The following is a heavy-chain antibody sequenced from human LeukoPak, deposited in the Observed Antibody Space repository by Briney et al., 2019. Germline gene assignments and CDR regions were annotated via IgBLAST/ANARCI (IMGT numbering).Heavy chain of an antibody. V-gene: IGHV3-48*03. CDR1: GFTFSSYE. D-gene: IGHD3-3*01. CDR2: ISSSGSTI. J-gene: IGHJ6*02. CDR3: ARAPEGFLEWSGPGMDV. Sequence: GGSLRLSCAASGFTFSSYEMNWVRQAPGKGLEWVSYISSSGSTIYYAASVKGRFTISRDNAKNSLYLQMNSLRAEDTAVYYCARAPEGFLEWSGPGMDVWGQGTTVTVSS.